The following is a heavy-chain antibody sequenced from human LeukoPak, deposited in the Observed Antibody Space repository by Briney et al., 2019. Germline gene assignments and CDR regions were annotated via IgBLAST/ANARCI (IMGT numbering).Heavy chain of an antibody. J-gene: IGHJ4*02. D-gene: IGHD3-22*01. CDR2: ISSSSSYI. CDR3: ARDLSGYCDSSGYYSLDY. CDR1: GFTFSSYS. V-gene: IGHV3-21*01. Sequence: PGGSLRLSCAASGFTFSSYSMNWVRQAPGKGLEWVSSISSSSSYIYYADSVKGRFTISRDNAKNSLYLQMNSLRAEDTAVYYCARDLSGYCDSSGYYSLDYWGQGTLVTVSS.